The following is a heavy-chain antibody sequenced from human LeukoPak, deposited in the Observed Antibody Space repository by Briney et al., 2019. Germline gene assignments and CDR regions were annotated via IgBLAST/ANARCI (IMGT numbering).Heavy chain of an antibody. J-gene: IGHJ4*02. CDR1: GYTFTSYG. V-gene: IGHV1-18*01. D-gene: IGHD2-21*02. CDR3: AREDCGGDCYSKSGFDY. Sequence: ASVKVSCKASGYTFTSYGISWVRQAPGQGLEWMGWISAYNGNTNYAQKLQGRVTMTTDTSTSTAYMELRSLRSDDTAVYYCAREDCGGDCYSKSGFDYWGQGTLVTVSS. CDR2: ISAYNGNT.